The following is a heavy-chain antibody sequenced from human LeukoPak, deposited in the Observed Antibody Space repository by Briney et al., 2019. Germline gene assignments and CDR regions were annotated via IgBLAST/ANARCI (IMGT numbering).Heavy chain of an antibody. CDR1: GYSFTSYW. CDR3: ARGASGGYCSSTSCLHFVY. Sequence: GESLKISCKGSGYSFTSYWIGWVRQMPGKGLEWMGIIYPGDSDTRYSPSFQGQVTIPADKSISTAYLQWSSLKASDTAMYYCARGASGGYCSSTSCLHFVYWGQGTLVTVPS. V-gene: IGHV5-51*01. CDR2: IYPGDSDT. D-gene: IGHD2-2*01. J-gene: IGHJ4*02.